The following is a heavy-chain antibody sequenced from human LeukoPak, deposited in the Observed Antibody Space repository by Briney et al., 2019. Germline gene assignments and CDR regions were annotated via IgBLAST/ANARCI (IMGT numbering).Heavy chain of an antibody. V-gene: IGHV1-2*02. D-gene: IGHD6-19*01. J-gene: IGHJ5*02. CDR1: GYTFTGYY. CDR2: INPNSGGT. Sequence: ASVKVSCKASGYTFTGYYMHWVRQAPGQGLEWMGWINPNSGGTKYAQKFQGRVTMTRDTSITTAYMGLSRPRSDDTAVYYCAKGRVVAGSKSLTYHWFDPWGQGTLVTVSS. CDR3: AKGRVVAGSKSLTYHWFDP.